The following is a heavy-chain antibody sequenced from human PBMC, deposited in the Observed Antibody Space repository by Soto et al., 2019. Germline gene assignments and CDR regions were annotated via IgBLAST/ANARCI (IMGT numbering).Heavy chain of an antibody. CDR2: IVVGSGNT. CDR1: GLTFTSPA. J-gene: IGHJ3*01. Sequence: GASVKVSCKDSGLTFTSPAMHWVRQARGQRLEWIGWIVVGSGNTNYAQKFQERVTITRDMSTSTAYMELSSLRSEDTAVYYCAADQGIVVVPAAVWGQGTMVTVSS. D-gene: IGHD2-2*01. CDR3: AADQGIVVVPAAV. V-gene: IGHV1-58*02.